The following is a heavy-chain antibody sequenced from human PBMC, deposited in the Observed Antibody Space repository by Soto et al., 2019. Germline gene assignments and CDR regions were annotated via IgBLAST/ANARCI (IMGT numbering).Heavy chain of an antibody. CDR3: ARKLPTAGAHDVFDL. CDR1: GFTFGDFP. D-gene: IGHD6-19*01. CDR2: ISHTGYTT. V-gene: IGHV3-23*01. J-gene: IGHJ3*01. Sequence: GGSLRLSCAASGFTFGDFPMSWVRQAPGKGLEWVSAISHTGYTTVYAPSVKGRFIMSRDNSQSSLWLQMNSLRAEDTAFYYCARKLPTAGAHDVFDLWGPGTLVTVSS.